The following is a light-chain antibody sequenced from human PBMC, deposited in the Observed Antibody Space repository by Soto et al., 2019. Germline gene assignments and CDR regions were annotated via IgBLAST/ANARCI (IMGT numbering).Light chain of an antibody. CDR2: EVN. CDR1: SSDVGGYNY. V-gene: IGLV2-14*01. CDR3: SSFTSSSTQV. Sequence: QSALTQPASVSGSLGQSITISCTGTSSDVGGYNYVSWYRQHPGKVPKLMIYEVNNRPSGVSNRFSGSKSANTASLTISGLQADDEADYYCSSFTSSSTQVFGGGTQLTVL. J-gene: IGLJ3*02.